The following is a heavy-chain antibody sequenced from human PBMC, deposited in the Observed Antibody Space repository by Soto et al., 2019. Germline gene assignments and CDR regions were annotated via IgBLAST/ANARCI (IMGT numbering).Heavy chain of an antibody. CDR3: ARVAPYCSTTTCYIDS. V-gene: IGHV3-23*01. CDR1: GFTFSSYP. D-gene: IGHD2-2*01. CDR2: IGGSGTGFNT. J-gene: IGHJ4*02. Sequence: EVQLLESGGGLVRPGGSLRLSCVASGFTFSSYPMKWVRQGPGKGLEWVSTIGGSGTGFNTDYADSVKGRFVISRDNSKNTVYLQMNSLRAEDTALYYCARVAPYCSTTTCYIDSWGQGTLVTVSS.